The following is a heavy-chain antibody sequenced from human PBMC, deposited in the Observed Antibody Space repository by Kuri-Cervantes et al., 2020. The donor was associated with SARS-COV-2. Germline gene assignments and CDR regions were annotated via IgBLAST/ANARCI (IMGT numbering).Heavy chain of an antibody. CDR2: IYSSAST. V-gene: IGHV4-61*02. Sequence: SETLSLTCTVSGGSISGDEYYWSWIRQPAGKGLEWIGRIYSSASTIYNPSLKRRVTISIDKSKNQFSLRLNAVTAADTAVYYCARSQYSTSRFYYYGTDVWGQETTVTVSS. CDR1: GGSISGDEYY. D-gene: IGHD6-6*01. CDR3: ARSQYSTSRFYYYGTDV. J-gene: IGHJ6*02.